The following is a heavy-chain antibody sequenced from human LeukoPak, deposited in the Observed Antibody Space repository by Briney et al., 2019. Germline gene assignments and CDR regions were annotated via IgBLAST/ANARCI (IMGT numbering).Heavy chain of an antibody. CDR2: INPNSGGT. CDR1: GYTFNLYY. CDR3: ARDSSIAARAEYFQH. V-gene: IGHV1-2*02. D-gene: IGHD6-6*01. J-gene: IGHJ1*01. Sequence: ASVRVSCKASGYTFNLYYMHWVRQAPEQGLEWMGWINPNSGGTNYAQKFQGRVTMTRDTSISTAYMELSRLRSDDTAVYYCARDSSIAARAEYFQHWGQGTLVTVSS.